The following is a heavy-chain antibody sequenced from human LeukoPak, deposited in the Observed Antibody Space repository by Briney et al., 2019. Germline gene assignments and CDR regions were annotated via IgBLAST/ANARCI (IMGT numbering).Heavy chain of an antibody. CDR1: GFTFSIYA. V-gene: IGHV3-23*01. J-gene: IGHJ4*02. Sequence: GGSLRLSCAASGFTFSIYAMSWVRQAPGKGLQWVSSITSRGESTWYVDSVKGRFTVTRDNSENTLYLQMHSLRAEDTAVYYCARDRPNYYGSDGHYYRRDGDYWGRGTLVSVSS. D-gene: IGHD3-22*01. CDR2: ITSRGEST. CDR3: ARDRPNYYGSDGHYYRRDGDY.